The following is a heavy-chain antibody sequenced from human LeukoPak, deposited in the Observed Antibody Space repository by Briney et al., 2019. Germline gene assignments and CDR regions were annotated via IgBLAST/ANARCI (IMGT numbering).Heavy chain of an antibody. Sequence: GGSLRLSCAASGFTFSSYAMSWVRQAPGKGLECVSAISGSGGTTYYADSVKGRFTISRDNSKNTLYLQMNSLRAADTAVYYCARGSTNDYGDYFYYHMDVWGKGTTVTVSS. CDR3: ARGSTNDYGDYFYYHMDV. V-gene: IGHV3-23*01. CDR2: ISGSGGTT. D-gene: IGHD4-17*01. CDR1: GFTFSSYA. J-gene: IGHJ6*03.